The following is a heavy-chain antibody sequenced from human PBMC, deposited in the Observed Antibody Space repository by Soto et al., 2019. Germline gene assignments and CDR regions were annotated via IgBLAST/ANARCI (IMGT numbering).Heavy chain of an antibody. CDR1: GFTLSDFY. D-gene: IGHD2-21*02. CDR3: ARRGFVVVTAIDY. J-gene: IGHJ4*02. Sequence: QVHLVESGGGLVKPGGSLRLSCAASGFTLSDFYMSWVRQAPWKGLEWLSYISSSSSHTNYADSVKGRFTISRDNAKNSLYLQMNSLSAEDTAVYYCARRGFVVVTAIDYWGQGTLVTVAS. CDR2: ISSSSSHT. V-gene: IGHV3-11*06.